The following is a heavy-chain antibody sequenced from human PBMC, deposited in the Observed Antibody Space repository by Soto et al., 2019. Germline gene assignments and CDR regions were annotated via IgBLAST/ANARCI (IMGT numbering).Heavy chain of an antibody. CDR1: GGSISSYY. Sequence: SETLSLTCTVSGGSISSYYWSWIRQPPGKGLEWIGYIYYSGGTNYNPSLKSRVTISVDTSKNQFSLKLSSVTAADTAVYYCARERREGDFDYWGQGTLVTVSS. CDR3: ARERREGDFDY. V-gene: IGHV4-59*01. J-gene: IGHJ4*02. CDR2: IYYSGGT.